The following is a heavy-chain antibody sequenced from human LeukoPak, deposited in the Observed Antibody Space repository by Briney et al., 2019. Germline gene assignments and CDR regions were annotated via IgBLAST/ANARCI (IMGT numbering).Heavy chain of an antibody. D-gene: IGHD3-10*01. CDR3: ARDLYYYGSGRI. CDR2: IYYSGST. V-gene: IGHV4-59*01. J-gene: IGHJ3*02. Sequence: SETLSLTCTVSGGSISSYYWSWIRQPPGKGLEWIGYIYYSGSTNYNPSLKSRVTISVDTSKNQFSLKLSSVTAADTAVYYCARDLYYYGSGRIWGQGTMVTVSS. CDR1: GGSISSYY.